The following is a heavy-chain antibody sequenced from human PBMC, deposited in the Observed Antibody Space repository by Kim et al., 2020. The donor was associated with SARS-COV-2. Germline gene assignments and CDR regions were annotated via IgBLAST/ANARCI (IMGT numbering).Heavy chain of an antibody. V-gene: IGHV4-34*01. Sequence: SETLSLTCAVYGGSFSGYYWSWIRQPPGKGLEWIGEINHSGSTNYNPSLKSRVTISVDTPKNQFSLKLSSVTAADTAVYYCAREVRITIFGVVNYYYYYYMDVWGKGTTVTVSS. CDR3: AREVRITIFGVVNYYYYYYMDV. J-gene: IGHJ6*03. CDR2: INHSGST. D-gene: IGHD3-3*01. CDR1: GGSFSGYY.